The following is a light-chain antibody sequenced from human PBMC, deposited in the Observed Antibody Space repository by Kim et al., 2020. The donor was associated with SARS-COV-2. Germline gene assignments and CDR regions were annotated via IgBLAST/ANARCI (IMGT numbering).Light chain of an antibody. CDR2: GVS. CDR3: QHFGGSPPIT. J-gene: IGKJ5*01. CDR1: QIVNSDF. Sequence: PGERATLSCRASQIVNSDFLGWYQQKPGQAPRLLIFGVSSRATGIPERFSGSGSGADFTLTINRLEPDDFAVYYCQHFGGSPPITFGQGTRLEIK. V-gene: IGKV3-20*01.